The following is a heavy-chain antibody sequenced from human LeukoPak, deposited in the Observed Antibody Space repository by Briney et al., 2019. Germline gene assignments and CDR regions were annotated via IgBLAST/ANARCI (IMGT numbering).Heavy chain of an antibody. D-gene: IGHD1-26*01. V-gene: IGHV1-46*01. Sequence: ASVKVSCKASGYTFTSYYMHWVRQAPGQGLEWMGIINPSGGSTSYAQKFQGRGTMTRDMAKSTVYMELSSLRSEDTAVYYCARDVLGATVYWGQGTLVTVSS. J-gene: IGHJ4*02. CDR3: ARDVLGATVY. CDR1: GYTFTSYY. CDR2: INPSGGST.